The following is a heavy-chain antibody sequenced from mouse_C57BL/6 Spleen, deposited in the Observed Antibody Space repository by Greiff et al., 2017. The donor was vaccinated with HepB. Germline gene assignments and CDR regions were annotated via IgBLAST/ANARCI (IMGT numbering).Heavy chain of an antibody. CDR3: AKMGAQATSMDY. J-gene: IGHJ4*01. D-gene: IGHD3-2*02. V-gene: IGHV1-69*01. Sequence: QVQLQHPGAELVMPGASVKLSCKASGYTFTSYWMHWVKQRPGQGLEWIGEIDPSDSYTNYNQKFKGKSTLTVDKSSSTAYMQLSSLTSEDSAVYYCAKMGAQATSMDYWGQGTSVTVSS. CDR2: IDPSDSYT. CDR1: GYTFTSYW.